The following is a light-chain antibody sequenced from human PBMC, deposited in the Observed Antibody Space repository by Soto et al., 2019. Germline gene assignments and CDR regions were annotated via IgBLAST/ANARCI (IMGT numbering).Light chain of an antibody. CDR1: QSVSSSF. Sequence: EIVLTQSPGTLSLSPGEGATLSCRASQSVSSSFLAWYQQKPGQAPRLLIYATSSRAPGIPDRFSGSGSGTDFTLTISRPEPEAFALSYYQPYDGSLYTFGQGTKLDSK. CDR3: QPYDGSLYT. V-gene: IGKV3-20*01. CDR2: ATS. J-gene: IGKJ2*01.